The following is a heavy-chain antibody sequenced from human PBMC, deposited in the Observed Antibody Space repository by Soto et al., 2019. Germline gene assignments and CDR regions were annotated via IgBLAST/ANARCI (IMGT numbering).Heavy chain of an antibody. V-gene: IGHV3-21*01. D-gene: IGHD2-15*01. CDR2: ISSSSSYI. Sequence: GGSLRLSCAASGFTFSSYSMNWVRQAPGKGLEWVSSISSSSSYIYYADSVKGRFTISRDNAKNSLYLQMNSLRAEDTAVYYCARRVVVVAGYYYYYMDVWGKGTTVTVSS. CDR1: GFTFSSYS. CDR3: ARRVVVVAGYYYYYMDV. J-gene: IGHJ6*03.